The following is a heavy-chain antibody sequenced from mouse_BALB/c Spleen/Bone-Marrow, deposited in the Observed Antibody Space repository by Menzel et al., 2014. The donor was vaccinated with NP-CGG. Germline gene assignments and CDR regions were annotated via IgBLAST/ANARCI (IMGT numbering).Heavy chain of an antibody. CDR3: ARFITTATEYFDY. D-gene: IGHD1-2*01. CDR2: INPSSGYT. Sequence: VKLVESGAELARPGASVKMSCKASGYTFTSYTMHWVKQRPGQGLEWIGYINPSSGYTNYNQKFKEKDTLTADKSSSKAYRQLSSLTSEDSAVYYCARFITTATEYFDYWGKGTTLTVSS. J-gene: IGHJ2*01. CDR1: GYTFTSYT. V-gene: IGHV1-4*01.